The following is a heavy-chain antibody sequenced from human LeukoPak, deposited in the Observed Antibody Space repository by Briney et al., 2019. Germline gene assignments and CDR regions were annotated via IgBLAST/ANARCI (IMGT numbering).Heavy chain of an antibody. V-gene: IGHV1-2*02. D-gene: IGHD1-26*01. CDR3: ARVRRTALGEPFDY. J-gene: IGHJ4*02. CDR1: GYTSTGYY. Sequence: GASVKVSCKASGYTSTGYYMHWVRQAPGQGLEWMGWINPNSGVTNYAQKFQGRVTMTRDTSISTAYMELSRLRSDDTAVYYCARVRRTALGEPFDYWGQGTLVTVSS. CDR2: INPNSGVT.